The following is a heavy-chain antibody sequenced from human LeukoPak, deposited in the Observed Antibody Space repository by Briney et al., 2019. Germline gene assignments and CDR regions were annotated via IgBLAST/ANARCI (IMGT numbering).Heavy chain of an antibody. J-gene: IGHJ4*02. Sequence: PGGSLRLSCAASGFTFSSYAMSWVRQAPGKGLEWVSAISGSGGSTYYADSVKGRFTISRDNSKNTLYVQMNSLRAEDTAVYYCAKDRRIAVAGPADYWGQGTMVTVSS. CDR3: AKDRRIAVAGPADY. CDR2: ISGSGGST. D-gene: IGHD6-19*01. V-gene: IGHV3-23*01. CDR1: GFTFSSYA.